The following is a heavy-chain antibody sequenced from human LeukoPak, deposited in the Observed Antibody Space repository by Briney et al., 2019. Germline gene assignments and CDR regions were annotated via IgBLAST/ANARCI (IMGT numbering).Heavy chain of an antibody. CDR1: GFTFSDYY. CDR2: ISSSGSTI. V-gene: IGHV3-11*04. CDR3: ARDLRYYDFWSGYYRSRDAFDI. D-gene: IGHD3-3*01. J-gene: IGHJ3*02. Sequence: GGSLRLSCAASGFTFSDYYMSWIRQAPGKGLEWVSYISSSGSTIYYADSVKGRFTISRDNAKNSLYLQMNSLRAEDTAVYYCARDLRYYDFWSGYYRSRDAFDIWGQGTMVTASS.